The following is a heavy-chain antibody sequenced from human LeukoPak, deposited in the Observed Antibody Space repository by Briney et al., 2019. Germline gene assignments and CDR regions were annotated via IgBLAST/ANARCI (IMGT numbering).Heavy chain of an antibody. CDR3: AREGWLRSSPFDY. D-gene: IGHD5-12*01. J-gene: IGHJ4*02. Sequence: PGGSLRLSCVASGFSFSDHWMNWFRQAPGKGLEWVATIKKDGSEQYYVDSVKGRFTISRDNAKNSLYLQMNSLRAEDTAVYYCAREGWLRSSPFDYWGQGTLVTVSS. V-gene: IGHV3-7*01. CDR2: IKKDGSEQ. CDR1: GFSFSDHW.